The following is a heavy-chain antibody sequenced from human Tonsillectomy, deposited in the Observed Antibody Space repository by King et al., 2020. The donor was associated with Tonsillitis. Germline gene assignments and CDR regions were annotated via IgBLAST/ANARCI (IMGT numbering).Heavy chain of an antibody. Sequence: VQLQESGPGLVKPSETLSLTCTVSGGSVSSGSYYWSWIRQPPGKGLEWIGYIYYSGSTNYNPSLKSRVTISVDTSKNQFSLKLSSVTAADTAVYYCARARGGYDFWSGYRGTIDYCGQRTLVTVSS. CDR3: ARARGGYDFWSGYRGTIDY. CDR1: GGSVSSGSYY. V-gene: IGHV4-61*01. CDR2: IYYSGST. J-gene: IGHJ4*02. D-gene: IGHD3-3*01.